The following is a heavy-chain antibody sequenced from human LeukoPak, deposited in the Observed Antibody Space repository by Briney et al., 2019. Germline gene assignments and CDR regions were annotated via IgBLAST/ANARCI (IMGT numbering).Heavy chain of an antibody. V-gene: IGHV4-34*01. Sequence: SETLSLTCAVYGGSFSGYYWSWIRQPPGKGLEWIGEINHSGSTNYSPSLKSRVTISVDTSKNQFSLKLSSVTAADTAVYYCAKLDVLLWFGESEDAFDIWGQGTMVTVSS. CDR1: GGSFSGYY. J-gene: IGHJ3*02. CDR2: INHSGST. D-gene: IGHD3-10*01. CDR3: AKLDVLLWFGESEDAFDI.